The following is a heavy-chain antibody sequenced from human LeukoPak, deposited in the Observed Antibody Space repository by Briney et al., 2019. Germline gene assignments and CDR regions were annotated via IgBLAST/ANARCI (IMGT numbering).Heavy chain of an antibody. CDR3: ARESGSYEAYFDY. CDR2: INPKSGGT. CDR1: GYTFTGYY. J-gene: IGHJ4*02. D-gene: IGHD1-26*01. Sequence: ASVKVSCKASGYTFTGYYMHWVRQAPGQGLEWMGWINPKSGGTNYAQKFQGRVTMTRDTSISTAYMELSRLRSDDTAVYYCARESGSYEAYFDYWGQGTLVTVSS. V-gene: IGHV1-2*02.